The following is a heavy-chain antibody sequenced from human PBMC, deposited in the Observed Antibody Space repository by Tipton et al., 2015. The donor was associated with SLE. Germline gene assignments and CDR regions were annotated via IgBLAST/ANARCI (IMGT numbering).Heavy chain of an antibody. CDR2: IYDSGTS. D-gene: IGHD6-19*01. CDR3: ARGQEVAATDHYYYMDV. V-gene: IGHV4-59*01. J-gene: IGHJ6*03. Sequence: TLSLTCSVSGDSISGYDWNWIRQTPGNGLEWIGFIYDSGTSNYNPSLKSRVSIFVDTSKNQVSLKVTPVTPADTAKYYCARGQEVAATDHYYYMDVWGKGTTVTVSS. CDR1: GDSISGYD.